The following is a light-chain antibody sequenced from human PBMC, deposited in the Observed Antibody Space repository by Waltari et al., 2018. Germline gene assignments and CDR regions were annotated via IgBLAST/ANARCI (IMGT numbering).Light chain of an antibody. Sequence: ETVMTQSTATLSASPGERATLSCRPSQSVSSNLAWYQQKPGQAPRLLIYGASTRATGFPARFGGSGSGTEFTLTISSLQSEDFAVYYCQQYSDWPPTFGQGTKVEIK. CDR2: GAS. CDR3: QQYSDWPPT. V-gene: IGKV3-15*01. CDR1: QSVSSN. J-gene: IGKJ1*01.